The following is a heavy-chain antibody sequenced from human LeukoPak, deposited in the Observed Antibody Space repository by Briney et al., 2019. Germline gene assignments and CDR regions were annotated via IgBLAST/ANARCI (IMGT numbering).Heavy chain of an antibody. V-gene: IGHV3-21*01. D-gene: IGHD4-23*01. J-gene: IGHJ4*02. CDR1: GFTFSSYS. Sequence: PGGSLRLSCAASGFTFSSYSTNWVRQAPGKGLEWVSSISSRSSYIYYADSVKGRFTISRDNAKNSLYLQMNSLRAEDTAVYYCARDASRYGGKSRFDYWGQGTLVTVSS. CDR3: ARDASRYGGKSRFDY. CDR2: ISSRSSYI.